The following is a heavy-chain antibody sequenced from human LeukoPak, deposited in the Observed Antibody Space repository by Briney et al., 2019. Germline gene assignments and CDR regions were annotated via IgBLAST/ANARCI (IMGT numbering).Heavy chain of an antibody. V-gene: IGHV3-21*01. CDR2: ISSRGSYI. J-gene: IGHJ6*04. D-gene: IGHD3-10*01. Sequence: PGGSLRLSCAASGLTFSSYSMNWVRQAPGKGLEWVSSISSRGSYIYYADSVKGRFTISRDNAKNSLYLQMNSLGAEDTAVYYCARYGSGTGHGMDVWGKGTTVTVSS. CDR3: ARYGSGTGHGMDV. CDR1: GLTFSSYS.